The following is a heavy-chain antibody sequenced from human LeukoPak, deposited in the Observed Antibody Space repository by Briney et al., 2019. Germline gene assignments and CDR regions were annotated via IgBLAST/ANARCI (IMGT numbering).Heavy chain of an antibody. V-gene: IGHV3-11*01. CDR2: TSSSGSTI. CDR1: GFTFSDYY. CDR3: ARGRAGSSSWYEGWFDP. J-gene: IGHJ5*02. D-gene: IGHD6-13*01. Sequence: GGSLRLSCAASGFTFSDYYMSWIRQAPGKGLEWVSYTSSSGSTIYYADSVKGRFTISRDNAKNTLYLQMNSLRAEDTAVYYCARGRAGSSSWYEGWFDPWGQGTLVTVSS.